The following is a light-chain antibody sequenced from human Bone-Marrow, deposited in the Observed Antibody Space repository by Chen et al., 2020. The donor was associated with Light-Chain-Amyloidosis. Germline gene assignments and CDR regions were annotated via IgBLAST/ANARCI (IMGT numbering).Light chain of an antibody. CDR3: QTWATGIPWV. J-gene: IGLJ3*02. V-gene: IGLV4-69*01. CDR1: SGRSRYA. CDR2: VKSDGSH. Sequence: QIVLTQSPSASASLGASVRLTCTLTSGRSRYAITWHHQPPKKGPRYLMKVKSDGSHIKGDGIPDRFSGSSSGTERYLTISSLRSEDEGDYFCQTWATGIPWVFGGGTKLTV.